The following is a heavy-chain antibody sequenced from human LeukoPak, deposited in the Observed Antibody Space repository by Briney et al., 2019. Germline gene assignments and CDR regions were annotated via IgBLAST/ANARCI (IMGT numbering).Heavy chain of an antibody. Sequence: PGGSLRLSCAASGFTFSNYAMSWVRQTPEKGLEWVSTVSGSGGSTYYADSVKGRFTISRDNSKNTLYLQMNSLRAEDTAVYYCAKGSFTYCGGDCYPFDYWGQGTLVTVSS. CDR1: GFTFSNYA. J-gene: IGHJ4*02. CDR3: AKGSFTYCGGDCYPFDY. V-gene: IGHV3-23*01. CDR2: VSGSGGST. D-gene: IGHD2-21*02.